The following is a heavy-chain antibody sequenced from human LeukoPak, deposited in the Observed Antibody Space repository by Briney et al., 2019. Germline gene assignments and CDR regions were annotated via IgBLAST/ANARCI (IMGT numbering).Heavy chain of an antibody. J-gene: IGHJ6*03. CDR2: ISSSSSYI. Sequence: GGSLRLSCAASGFTFSSYSMDWVRQAPGKGLGWVSSISSSSSYIYYADSVKGRFTISRDNAKNSLYLQMNSLRAEDTAVYYCARDGQTSSSWWLSYMDVWGKGTTVTVSS. D-gene: IGHD6-13*01. CDR1: GFTFSSYS. CDR3: ARDGQTSSSWWLSYMDV. V-gene: IGHV3-21*01.